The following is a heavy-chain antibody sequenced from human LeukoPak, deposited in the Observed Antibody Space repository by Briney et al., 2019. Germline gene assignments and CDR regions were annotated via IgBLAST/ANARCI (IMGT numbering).Heavy chain of an antibody. Sequence: GGSLRLSCAASGFTFSSYGMHWVRQAPGKGLEWVAVISYDGSNKYYADSVKGRFTISRDNSKNTLYLQMNSLRPEDTAVYYCAREVAATGYWGQGTLVTVSS. CDR3: AREVAATGY. D-gene: IGHD6-19*01. CDR2: ISYDGSNK. J-gene: IGHJ4*02. V-gene: IGHV3-30*03. CDR1: GFTFSSYG.